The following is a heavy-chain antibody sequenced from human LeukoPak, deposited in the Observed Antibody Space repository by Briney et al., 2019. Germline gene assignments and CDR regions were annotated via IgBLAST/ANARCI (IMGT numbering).Heavy chain of an antibody. J-gene: IGHJ4*02. V-gene: IGHV3-48*01. D-gene: IGHD6-6*01. CDR2: ISSSGSTI. CDR3: AGGASEYSSSGDFAC. CDR1: GFTFSTYS. Sequence: PGGSLRLSCAASGFTFSTYSMNWVRQAPGKGLEWVSYISSSGSTIYYADSVKGRFTISRDNAKNSLYLQMNSLSADDTAVYYCAGGASEYSSSGDFACWGQGTLVTVSS.